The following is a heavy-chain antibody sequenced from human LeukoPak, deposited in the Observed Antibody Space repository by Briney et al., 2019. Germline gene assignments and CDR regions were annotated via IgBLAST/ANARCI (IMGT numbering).Heavy chain of an antibody. CDR2: INHSGST. Sequence: PSETLSLTCAVYGGSFSGYYWSWIRQPPGKGLEWIGEINHSGSTNYNPSLKSRVTISVDTSKNQFSLKLSSMTAADTAVYYCARGLGPIYYYYYYMDVWGKGTTVTVSS. V-gene: IGHV4-34*01. J-gene: IGHJ6*03. CDR3: ARGLGPIYYYYYYMDV. CDR1: GGSFSGYY.